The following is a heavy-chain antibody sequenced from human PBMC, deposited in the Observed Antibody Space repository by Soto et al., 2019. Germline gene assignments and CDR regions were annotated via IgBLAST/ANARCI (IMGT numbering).Heavy chain of an antibody. V-gene: IGHV3-23*01. D-gene: IGHD2-15*01. Sequence: SGGSLRLSCAASGFTFSSYAMSWVRQAPGKGLEWVSAISGSGGSTYYADSVKGRFTISRDNSKNTLYLQMNSLRAEDTAVYYCAKVRVVEDYFDYWGQGTLVTVSS. CDR3: AKVRVVEDYFDY. CDR2: ISGSGGST. J-gene: IGHJ4*02. CDR1: GFTFSSYA.